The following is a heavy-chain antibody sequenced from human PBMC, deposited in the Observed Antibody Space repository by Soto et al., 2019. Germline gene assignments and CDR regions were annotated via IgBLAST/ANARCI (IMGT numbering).Heavy chain of an antibody. CDR1: GFTFSSYG. V-gene: IGHV3-30*18. CDR2: ISYDGSNK. Sequence: QVQLVESGGGVVQPGRSLRLYCAASGFTFSSYGMHWVRQAPGKGLEWVAVISYDGSNKYYADSVKGRFTISRDNSKNTLYLQMNSLRAEDTAVYYCAKHAGMALRFLEWARFDYWGQGALVTVSS. J-gene: IGHJ4*02. CDR3: AKHAGMALRFLEWARFDY. D-gene: IGHD3-3*01.